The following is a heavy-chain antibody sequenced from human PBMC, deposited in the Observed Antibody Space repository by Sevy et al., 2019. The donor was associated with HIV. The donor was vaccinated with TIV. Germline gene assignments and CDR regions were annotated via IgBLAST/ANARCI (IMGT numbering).Heavy chain of an antibody. J-gene: IGHJ4*02. CDR1: GGSFSGYY. CDR2: INHSGST. V-gene: IGHV4-34*01. D-gene: IGHD6-19*01. Sequence: SETRSLSCAVYGGSFSGYYWSWIRQPPGKGLEWIGEINHSGSTNYNPSLKSRVTISVDTSKNQFSLKLSSVTAADTAVYYCARASSGWYGPFDYWGQGTLVTVSS. CDR3: ARASSGWYGPFDY.